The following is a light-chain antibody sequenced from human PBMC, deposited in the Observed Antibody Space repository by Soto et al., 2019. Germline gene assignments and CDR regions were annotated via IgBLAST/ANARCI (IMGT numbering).Light chain of an antibody. V-gene: IGKV3-20*01. J-gene: IGKJ1*01. CDR3: QQYGNSWS. CDR1: QSVSNNY. Sequence: EIVLTQSPGTLSFSPGERATLSCRASQSVSNNYLAWYQHIPGQAPRVLIYAASNRATGIPDRFSGSGSGTDFTLTISRLEPEDFAVYYCQQYGNSWSFGQGTKGEIK. CDR2: AAS.